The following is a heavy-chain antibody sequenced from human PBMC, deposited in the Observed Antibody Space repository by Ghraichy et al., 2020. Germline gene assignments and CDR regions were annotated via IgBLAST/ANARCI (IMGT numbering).Heavy chain of an antibody. J-gene: IGHJ4*02. CDR1: GFMFSSYW. D-gene: IGHD5-18*01. V-gene: IGHV3-7*04. CDR3: ARDQPGYLIDY. Sequence: GESLNISCAASGFMFSSYWMSWVRQAPGKGLEWVANIKQDGSEKYYVDSVKGRFTISRDNAKNSLYLQMNSLRAEDTAVYYCARDQPGYLIDYWGQGTLVTVSS. CDR2: IKQDGSEK.